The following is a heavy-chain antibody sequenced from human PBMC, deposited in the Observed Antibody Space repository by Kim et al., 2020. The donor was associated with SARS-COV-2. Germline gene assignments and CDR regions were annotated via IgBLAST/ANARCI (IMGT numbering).Heavy chain of an antibody. Sequence: GGSLRLSCAASGFTFSSYSMNWVRQAPGKGLEWVSSISSSSSYIYYADSVKGRFTISRDNAKNSLYLQMNSLRAEDTAVYYCARDGGDEVVPAAIVYWGQGTLVTVSS. CDR2: ISSSSSYI. CDR3: ARDGGDEVVPAAIVY. D-gene: IGHD2-2*02. CDR1: GFTFSSYS. V-gene: IGHV3-21*01. J-gene: IGHJ4*02.